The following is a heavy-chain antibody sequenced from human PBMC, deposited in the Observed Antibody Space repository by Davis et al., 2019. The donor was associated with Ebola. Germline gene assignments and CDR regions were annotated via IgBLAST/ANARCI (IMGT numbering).Heavy chain of an antibody. CDR2: IYYSGST. Sequence: PSETLSLTCTVSGGSISSSSYYWGWIRQPPGKGLEWIGSIYYSGSTYYNPSLKSRVTISVDTSKNQFSLKLSSVTAADTAVYYCASTILHGGADYWGQGTLVTVSS. J-gene: IGHJ4*02. CDR3: ASTILHGGADY. V-gene: IGHV4-39*07. CDR1: GGSISSSSYY. D-gene: IGHD4/OR15-4a*01.